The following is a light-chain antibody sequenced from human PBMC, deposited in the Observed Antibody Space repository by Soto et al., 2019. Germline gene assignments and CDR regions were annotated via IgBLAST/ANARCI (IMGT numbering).Light chain of an antibody. Sequence: DIPMTQYPSTLSASVGERVTISCRASQSVNNWLAWYQRKPGKAPKLLIHDASTLESGIPSRFSGSGSRTEFTLTISCLQPDDFATYYCQHYNSYWIFGQGTKVEVK. CDR2: DAS. J-gene: IGKJ1*01. CDR3: QHYNSYWI. V-gene: IGKV1-5*01. CDR1: QSVNNW.